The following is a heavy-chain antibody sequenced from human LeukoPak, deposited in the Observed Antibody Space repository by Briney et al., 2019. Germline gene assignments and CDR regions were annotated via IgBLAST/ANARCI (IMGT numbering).Heavy chain of an antibody. Sequence: SETLSLTCTVSGGSISSYYWSWIRQPPGKGLEWIGYIYYSGSTNYNPSLKSRVTISVDTSKNQFSLKLSSVTAADTAVYYCAYSSGSIFDYWGQGTLVTVSS. CDR2: IYYSGST. CDR1: GGSISSYY. D-gene: IGHD6-19*01. J-gene: IGHJ4*02. V-gene: IGHV4-59*01. CDR3: AYSSGSIFDY.